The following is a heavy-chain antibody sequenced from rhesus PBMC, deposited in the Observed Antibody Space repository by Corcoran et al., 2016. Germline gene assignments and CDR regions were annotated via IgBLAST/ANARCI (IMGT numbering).Heavy chain of an antibody. D-gene: IGHD4-23*01. CDR2: IYWDDDM. CDR1: GFSLSTSGLG. Sequence: QVTLKESGPALVKPTQTLTLTCTFSGFSLSTSGLGVGWIRQPPGKDREGLASIYWDDDMYNNTSLKSRLTISKDTSKNPVVLTMTNMDPVDTATYYCVRIQYISGKIRFDVWGAGVLVTVSS. CDR3: VRIQYISGKIRFDV. V-gene: IGHV2S1*01. J-gene: IGHJ5-1*01.